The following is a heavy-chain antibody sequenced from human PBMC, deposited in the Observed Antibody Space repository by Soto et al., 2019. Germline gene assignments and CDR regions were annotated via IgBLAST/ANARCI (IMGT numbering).Heavy chain of an antibody. Sequence: QVQLVQSGAEVKKPGSSVKVSCKASGGTFSSYTISWVRQAPGQGLEWMGRIIPILGIANYAQKFQGRVTXTXDRXTSTAYMELSSLRSEDTAVYYCARDGAAGNYYFDYWGQGTLVTVSS. D-gene: IGHD6-13*01. CDR3: ARDGAAGNYYFDY. J-gene: IGHJ4*02. V-gene: IGHV1-69*08. CDR1: GGTFSSYT. CDR2: IIPILGIA.